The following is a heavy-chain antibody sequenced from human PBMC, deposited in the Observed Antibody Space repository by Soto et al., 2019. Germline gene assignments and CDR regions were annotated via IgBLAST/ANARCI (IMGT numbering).Heavy chain of an antibody. CDR1: GGSFSGYD. V-gene: IGHV4-34*01. CDR3: ARDKITGLFDY. J-gene: IGHJ4*02. Sequence: QVQLQQWGAGLLKPSETLSLTCAVYGGSFSGYDWTWIRQPTGTGLEWIGEINHSGSSNYNPSLKSRVTISVDTSKNQFSLKLTSVTAADTAVYYCARDKITGLFDYWGQGTLVTVSS. CDR2: INHSGSS. D-gene: IGHD2-8*02.